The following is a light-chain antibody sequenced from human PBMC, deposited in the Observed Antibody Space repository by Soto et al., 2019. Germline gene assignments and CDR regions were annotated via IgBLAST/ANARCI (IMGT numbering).Light chain of an antibody. J-gene: IGLJ1*01. CDR1: SSNIGAGYD. Sequence: QSVLTQPPSVSGAPGQRVTISCTGSSSNIGAGYDVHWYQQLPGTAPKLLIYGNSNRPSRVPDRFSGSKSGNSASLAITGLQAEDEADYYCQSYDSSLSAPVLVTGTK. CDR3: QSYDSSLSAPV. V-gene: IGLV1-40*01. CDR2: GNS.